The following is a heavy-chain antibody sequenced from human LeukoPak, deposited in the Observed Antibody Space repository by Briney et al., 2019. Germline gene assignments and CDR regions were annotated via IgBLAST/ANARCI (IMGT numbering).Heavy chain of an antibody. D-gene: IGHD4-17*01. V-gene: IGHV3-23*01. J-gene: IGHJ4*02. CDR2: ISGGGSTT. Sequence: TGGSLRLSCAASGFTFSSYWMSWVRQAPGKGLEWVSAISGGGSTTYYADSVKGRFTISRDNSKNTLYLQMSSLRAEDTAVYYCAKSKRNLVVYGDWFDYWGQGTLVTVSS. CDR3: AKSKRNLVVYGDWFDY. CDR1: GFTFSSYW.